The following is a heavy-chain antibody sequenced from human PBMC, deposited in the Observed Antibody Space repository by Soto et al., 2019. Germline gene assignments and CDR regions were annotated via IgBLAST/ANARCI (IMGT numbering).Heavy chain of an antibody. Sequence: QVQLVQSGAEVKKPGSSVNVSCKASGGTFSSYAISWVRQAPGQGLEWMGGIIPIFGTANYAQRFHGRVTITADKSTSTGYMELSSLRSEDTAVYYCARGGCSSTSCYSYNWFDPWGQGTLVTVSS. CDR2: IIPIFGTA. V-gene: IGHV1-69*06. D-gene: IGHD2-2*01. CDR1: GGTFSSYA. CDR3: ARGGCSSTSCYSYNWFDP. J-gene: IGHJ5*02.